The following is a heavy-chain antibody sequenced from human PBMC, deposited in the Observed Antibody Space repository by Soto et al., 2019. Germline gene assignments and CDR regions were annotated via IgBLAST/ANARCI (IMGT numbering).Heavy chain of an antibody. J-gene: IGHJ4*02. CDR3: AKGSPSSYDLIEH. CDR1: GFTFDWFG. V-gene: IGHV3-30*18. CDR2: ISYDGSSK. Sequence: GRSLTLSCEVSGFTFDWFGMHWVRQAQGKGLEWVAVISYDGSSKYYADSVEGRFIISRDNSRNAVHLQMNSLRTEDTAVYFCAKGSPSSYDLIEHWGQGTLVTVSS. D-gene: IGHD3-16*01.